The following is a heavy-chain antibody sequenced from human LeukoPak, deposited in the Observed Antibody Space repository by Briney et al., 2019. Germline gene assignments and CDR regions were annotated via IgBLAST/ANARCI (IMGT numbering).Heavy chain of an antibody. CDR1: GFTFSSYG. V-gene: IGHV3-33*06. Sequence: GRSLSLSCAASGFTFSSYGMHWVRQAPGKGLEWVAVIWYDGSNKYYADSVKGRFTISRDNSKNTLYLQMNSLRAEDTAVYYCAKDPTYNWNDDYWGQGTLVTVSS. CDR2: IWYDGSNK. D-gene: IGHD1-20*01. CDR3: AKDPTYNWNDDY. J-gene: IGHJ4*02.